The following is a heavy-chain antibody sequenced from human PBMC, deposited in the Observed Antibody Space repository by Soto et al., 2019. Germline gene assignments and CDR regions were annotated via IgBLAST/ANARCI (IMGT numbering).Heavy chain of an antibody. CDR1: GYTFTNHD. CDR3: ARGDQFGFGVDF. D-gene: IGHD3-10*01. Sequence: QVQLVQSGADMKKPGASVKVSCKASGYTFTNHDINWVRQVPGQGLEWMGWMIPDSGRTRYAQKFQGRVSLTRNTSSSTAYMEWTSLKSEDSAVSYCARGDQFGFGVDFWGQGTLVTVSS. CDR2: MIPDSGRT. V-gene: IGHV1-8*01. J-gene: IGHJ4*02.